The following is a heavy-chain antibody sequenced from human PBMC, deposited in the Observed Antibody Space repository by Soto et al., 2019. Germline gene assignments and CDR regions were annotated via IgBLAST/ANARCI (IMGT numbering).Heavy chain of an antibody. Sequence: SEPLSLPCTVSGGSISDLYWSWIRQPPGKGLEWIGYIYYSGSTNYNPSLKSRVTISVDTSKNQFSLNLRSMSPADTAVYYCARVGGLAARTSDYWGQGTLVTGSS. CDR1: GGSISDLY. V-gene: IGHV4-59*11. CDR2: IYYSGST. J-gene: IGHJ4*02. CDR3: ARVGGLAARTSDY. D-gene: IGHD6-6*01.